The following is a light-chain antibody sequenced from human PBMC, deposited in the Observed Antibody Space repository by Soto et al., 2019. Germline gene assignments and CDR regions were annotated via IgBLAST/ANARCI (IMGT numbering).Light chain of an antibody. CDR2: EVS. CDR3: NSYTRDTALV. J-gene: IGLJ1*01. CDR1: SSDVGTYNY. V-gene: IGLV2-14*01. Sequence: QSALTQPASVSGSPGQSITISCTGTSSDVGTYNYVSWYQHHPGKAPKLIIYEVSNRPSGVSNRFSGSKSGSTASLTISGLQAQEEADYHCNSYTRDTALVFGTRTKVTVL.